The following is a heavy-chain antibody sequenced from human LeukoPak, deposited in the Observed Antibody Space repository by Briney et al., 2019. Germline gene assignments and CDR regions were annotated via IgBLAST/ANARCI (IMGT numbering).Heavy chain of an antibody. CDR1: GGSISSYY. D-gene: IGHD2-2*01. CDR3: ASGGYCSSTSCYDPDAFDI. V-gene: IGHV4-59*01. Sequence: TSETLSLTCTVSGGSISSYYWSWIRQPPGKGLEWIGYIYYSGSTNYNPSLKSRVTISVDTSKSQFSLKLSSVTAADTAVYYCASGGYCSSTSCYDPDAFDIWGQGTMVTVSS. CDR2: IYYSGST. J-gene: IGHJ3*02.